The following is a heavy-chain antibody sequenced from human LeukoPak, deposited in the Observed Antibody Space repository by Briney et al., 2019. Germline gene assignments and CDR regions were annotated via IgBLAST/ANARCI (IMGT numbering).Heavy chain of an antibody. D-gene: IGHD1-26*01. V-gene: IGHV4-34*01. CDR1: VGSFSGYY. Sequence: SETLSLTCAVYVGSFSGYYWSWIRQPPGKGLEWIGEINHSGSTNYNPSLKSRVTISVDTSKNQFSLKLSSVTAADTAIYYCARGNRRELRGALDYWGQETLVTVSS. CDR3: ARGNRRELRGALDY. J-gene: IGHJ4*02. CDR2: INHSGST.